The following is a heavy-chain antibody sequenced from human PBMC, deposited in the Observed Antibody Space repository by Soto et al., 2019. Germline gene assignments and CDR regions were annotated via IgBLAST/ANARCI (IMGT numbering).Heavy chain of an antibody. D-gene: IGHD6-6*01. Sequence: PGGSLRLSCAASGFTFSSYGMHWVRQAPGKGLEWVAVISYDGSNKYYADSVKGRFTISRDNSKNMLYLQMNSLRAEDTAVYYCAKDRGIAARGYFDYWGQGTLVTVSS. CDR1: GFTFSSYG. CDR3: AKDRGIAARGYFDY. J-gene: IGHJ4*02. CDR2: ISYDGSNK. V-gene: IGHV3-30*18.